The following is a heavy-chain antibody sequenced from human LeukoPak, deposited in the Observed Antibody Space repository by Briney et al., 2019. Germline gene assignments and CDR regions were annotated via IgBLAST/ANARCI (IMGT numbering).Heavy chain of an antibody. CDR3: ATTTYEFLDPFDY. CDR2: IIPIFGTA. J-gene: IGHJ4*02. CDR1: GGTFSSYA. D-gene: IGHD3-3*01. Sequence: GVSVKVSCKASGGTFSSYAISWVRQAPGQGLEWMGGIIPIFGTANYAQKFQGRVTITADESTSTAYMELSSLRSEDTAVYYCATTTYEFLDPFDYWGQGTLVTVSS. V-gene: IGHV1-69*13.